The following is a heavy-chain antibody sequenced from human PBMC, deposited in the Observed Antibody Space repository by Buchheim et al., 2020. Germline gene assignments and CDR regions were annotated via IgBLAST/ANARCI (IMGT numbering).Heavy chain of an antibody. V-gene: IGHV4-39*07. J-gene: IGHJ4*02. CDR2: IYYSGRT. Sequence: QLQLQESGPGLVKPSETLSLTCTVSGGSISSSSYYWGWIRQPPGKGLEWIGSIYYSGRTYYNPSLKSRVTISVDTSKNQFSLKLSSVTAADTAVYYCARDYVSSSWSSYFDYWGQGTL. CDR3: ARDYVSSSWSSYFDY. CDR1: GGSISSSSYY. D-gene: IGHD6-13*01.